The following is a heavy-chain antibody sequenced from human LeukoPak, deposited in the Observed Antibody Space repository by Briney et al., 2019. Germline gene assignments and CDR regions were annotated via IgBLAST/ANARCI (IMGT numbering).Heavy chain of an antibody. CDR1: GFTFSSYA. Sequence: GGSLRLSCAASGFTFSSYAMSWVRQAPGKGLEWVTMITSGGGSTYHADSVKGRFTISRDNSKNTLYLQMTSLRAEDTAVYYCTKDHPDCRGTSCLLFDSWGQGTLVTVSS. J-gene: IGHJ4*02. D-gene: IGHD2-2*01. CDR2: ITSGGGST. V-gene: IGHV3-23*01. CDR3: TKDHPDCRGTSCLLFDS.